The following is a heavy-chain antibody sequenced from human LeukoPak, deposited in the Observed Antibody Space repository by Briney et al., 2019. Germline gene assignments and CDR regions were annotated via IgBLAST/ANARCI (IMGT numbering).Heavy chain of an antibody. V-gene: IGHV3-66*02. CDR3: SVSRGNPNYFDY. J-gene: IGHJ4*02. D-gene: IGHD1-14*01. CDR1: GFTVSSNY. Sequence: RGSLRLSCAASGFTVSSNYMSWVRQAPGKGLEWVSVIYSGGSTYYADSVKGRFTISRDNSKNTLYLQMNSLRAEDTAVYYCSVSRGNPNYFDYWGQGTLVTVSS. CDR2: IYSGGST.